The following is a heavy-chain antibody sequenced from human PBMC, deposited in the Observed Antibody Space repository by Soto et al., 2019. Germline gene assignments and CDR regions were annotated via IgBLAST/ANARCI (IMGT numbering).Heavy chain of an antibody. CDR3: AKAKWGHVDTAMVDY. D-gene: IGHD5-18*01. CDR1: GFTFSSYA. J-gene: IGHJ4*02. Sequence: EVQLLESGGGLVQPGGSLRLSCAASGFTFSSYAMSWVRQAPGKGLEWVSAISGSGGSTYYADSVKGRFTISRDNSKNTLYLQMNSLRAEDTAIYYCAKAKWGHVDTAMVDYWGQGTLVTVSS. CDR2: ISGSGGST. V-gene: IGHV3-23*01.